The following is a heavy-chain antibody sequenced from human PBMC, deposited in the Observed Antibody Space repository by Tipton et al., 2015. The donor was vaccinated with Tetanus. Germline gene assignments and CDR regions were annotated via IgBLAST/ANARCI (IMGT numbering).Heavy chain of an antibody. CDR3: ARAGRPDNPYNWFDP. Sequence: TLSLTCTVSGGSISSYFWNWIRQPPGDGLEWIGNIYNTGSTTYNPSLKSRVTISVDTSKNQFSLQLTSVTAADTSVYYCARAGRPDNPYNWFDPWGQGTLVTVSS. V-gene: IGHV4-59*01. D-gene: IGHD6-6*01. J-gene: IGHJ5*02. CDR1: GGSISSYF. CDR2: IYNTGST.